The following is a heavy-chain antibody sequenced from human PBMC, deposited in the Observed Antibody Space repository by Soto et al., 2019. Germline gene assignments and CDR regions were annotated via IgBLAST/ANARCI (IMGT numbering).Heavy chain of an antibody. Sequence: SETLSLTCAVSGGSISSSNWWSWVRQPPGKGLEWIGEIYHSGSTNYNPSLKSRVTISVDKSKNKFSLKLSSVTAADTAVYYCARGSSPPTTRSGDWFDPWGQGTLVTVSS. CDR2: IYHSGST. J-gene: IGHJ5*02. D-gene: IGHD1-26*01. CDR3: ARGSSPPTTRSGDWFDP. CDR1: GGSISSSNW. V-gene: IGHV4-4*02.